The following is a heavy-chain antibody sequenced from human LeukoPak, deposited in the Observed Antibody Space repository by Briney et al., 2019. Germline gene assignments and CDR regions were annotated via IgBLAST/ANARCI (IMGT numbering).Heavy chain of an antibody. CDR3: ARVSGITMIVVVQSDGFDI. Sequence: SETLSLTCTVSGGSISSSSYYWGWIRQPPGKGLEWIGSIYYSGSTYYNPSLKSRVTTSVDTSKNQFSLKLSSVTAADTAVYYCARVSGITMIVVVQSDGFDIWGQGTMVSVSS. CDR2: IYYSGST. CDR1: GGSISSSSYY. J-gene: IGHJ3*02. V-gene: IGHV4-39*07. D-gene: IGHD3-22*01.